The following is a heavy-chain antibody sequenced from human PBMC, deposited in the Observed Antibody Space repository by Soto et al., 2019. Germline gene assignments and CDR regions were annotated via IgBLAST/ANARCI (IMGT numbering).Heavy chain of an antibody. D-gene: IGHD1-26*01. CDR1: GGSFSGYY. V-gene: IGHV4-34*01. Sequence: QVQLQQWGAGLLKPSETLSLTCAVYGGSFSGYYWSWIRQPPGKGLEWIGEINHSGSTNYNPSLKSRVTISVDTSKNQFSLKLSSATAADTAVYYCARGMGRGVFDYWGQGTLVTVSS. J-gene: IGHJ4*02. CDR3: ARGMGRGVFDY. CDR2: INHSGST.